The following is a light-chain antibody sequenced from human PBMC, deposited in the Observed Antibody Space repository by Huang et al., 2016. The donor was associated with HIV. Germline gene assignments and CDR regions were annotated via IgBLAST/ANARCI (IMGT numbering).Light chain of an antibody. Sequence: EIVMTQSPATLSVSPGERATLPCRASQSVSSNLAWYQQKPGQTPRILNYGASTRATGIPARFSGSGSGTEFTLIINSLQSEDFVVYYCQQYDTWPLTFGGGTKVEIK. CDR1: QSVSSN. CDR3: QQYDTWPLT. CDR2: GAS. V-gene: IGKV3D-15*01. J-gene: IGKJ4*01.